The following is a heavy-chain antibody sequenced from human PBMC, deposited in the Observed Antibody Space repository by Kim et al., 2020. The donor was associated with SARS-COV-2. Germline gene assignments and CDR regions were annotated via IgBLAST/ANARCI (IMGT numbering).Heavy chain of an antibody. CDR3: TRGPITMVRGGWFDP. Sequence: KFQGRVTITRDTSASTAYMGLSSLKSEDTAVYYCTRGPITMVRGGWFDPWGQGTLVTVSS. D-gene: IGHD3-10*01. V-gene: IGHV1-3*01. J-gene: IGHJ5*02.